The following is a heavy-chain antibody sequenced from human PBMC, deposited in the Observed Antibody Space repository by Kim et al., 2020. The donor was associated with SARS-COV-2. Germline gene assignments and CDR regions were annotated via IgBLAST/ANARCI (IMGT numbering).Heavy chain of an antibody. CDR2: IISKSDGGSA. D-gene: IGHD3-10*01. CDR3: TTRPSVAPFGC. J-gene: IGHJ4*02. CDR1: GFTFSNTW. Sequence: GGSLRLSCVASGFTFSNTWMTWVRQAPGKGLEWVGRIISKSDGGSADYAAPVKGRFTISRDDLKNTLYLQMDSLKTDDTAVYYCTTRPSVAPFGCWGQGTLVTVSS. V-gene: IGHV3-15*01.